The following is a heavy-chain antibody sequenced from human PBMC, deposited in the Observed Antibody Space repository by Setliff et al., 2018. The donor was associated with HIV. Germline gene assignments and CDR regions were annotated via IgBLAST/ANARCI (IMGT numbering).Heavy chain of an antibody. V-gene: IGHV3-15*01. CDR1: GVSFNNAG. CDR2: IKMKTDGVTT. Sequence: GGSLRLSCVVSGVSFNNAGMSWVRQAPGKGLEWVGRIKMKTDGVTTEYAAPVKGRFTISRDESKNTGYLQMNSLKTEDTAVYYCAKSKTKYSSSWYTDIRPDYFQHWGQGTLVTVSS. CDR3: AKSKTKYSSSWYTDIRPDYFQH. D-gene: IGHD6-13*01. J-gene: IGHJ1*01.